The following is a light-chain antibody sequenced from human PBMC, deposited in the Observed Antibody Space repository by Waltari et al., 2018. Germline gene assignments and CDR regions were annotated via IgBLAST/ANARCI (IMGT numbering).Light chain of an antibody. CDR2: WAS. CDR3: QQYYSTPLT. V-gene: IGKV4-1*01. Sequence: DYVMTQSPDPLAVSLGERATINCKSSQSVLYSSNNKNYLAWYQQKPGQPPKLLIYWASARESGVPDRFSGSGSGTDFTLTISSLQAEDVAVYYCQQYYSTPLTFGRGTKLEIK. J-gene: IGKJ4*01. CDR1: QSVLYSSNNKNY.